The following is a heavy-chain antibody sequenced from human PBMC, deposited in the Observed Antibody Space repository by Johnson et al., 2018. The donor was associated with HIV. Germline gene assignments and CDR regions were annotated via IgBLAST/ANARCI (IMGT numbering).Heavy chain of an antibody. CDR1: GFTVSSNY. D-gene: IGHD1-26*01. J-gene: IGHJ3*01. CDR2: IYSGGTT. CDR3: ARESASSGRYSGAFDF. Sequence: VQLVESGGDLVQPGGSLRLSCAVSGFTVSSNYMSWVRRAPGKGLEWVSVIYSGGTTYYAASVKGRFNISRDNSNNTLYLKRNSLRAEDTAVYYCARESASSGRYSGAFDFWGQGTMVTVSS. V-gene: IGHV3-66*01.